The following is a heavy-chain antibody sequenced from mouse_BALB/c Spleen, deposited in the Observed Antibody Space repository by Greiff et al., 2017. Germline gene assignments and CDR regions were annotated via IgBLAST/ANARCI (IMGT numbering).Heavy chain of an antibody. J-gene: IGHJ4*01. Sequence: VKVVESGPGLVAPSQSLSITCTVSGFSLTSYGVHWVRQPPGKGLEWLGVIWAGGSTNYNSALMSRLSISKDNSKSQVFLKMNSLQTDDTAMYYCARDQDDLYAMDYWGQGTSVTVSS. V-gene: IGHV2-9*02. CDR1: GFSLTSYG. CDR2: IWAGGST. D-gene: IGHD2-3*01. CDR3: ARDQDDLYAMDY.